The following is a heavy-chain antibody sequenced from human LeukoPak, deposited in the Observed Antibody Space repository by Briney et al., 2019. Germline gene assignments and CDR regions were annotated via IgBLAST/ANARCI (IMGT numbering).Heavy chain of an antibody. CDR2: ISSSSSYI. CDR1: GFTFSSYS. D-gene: IGHD3-9*01. V-gene: IGHV3-21*01. J-gene: IGHJ4*02. Sequence: GGSLRLSRAASGFTFSSYSMNWVRQAPGKGLEWVSSISSSSSYIYYADSVKGRFTISRDNAKNSLYLQMNSLRAEDTAVYYCARDQDDILTGIPYFDYWGQGTLVTVSS. CDR3: ARDQDDILTGIPYFDY.